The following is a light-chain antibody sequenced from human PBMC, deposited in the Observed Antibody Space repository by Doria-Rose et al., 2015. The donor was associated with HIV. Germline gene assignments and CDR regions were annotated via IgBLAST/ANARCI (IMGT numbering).Light chain of an antibody. Sequence: ATLSLSPGERATLSCRASQSVSTYLAWYQQKPGQAPRLLIYDASYSATGIPARFSGSGSGTDFTLTISSLEPEDFAVYYCQQRSNWPPRTFGGGTKVEIK. CDR3: QQRSNWPPRT. CDR2: DAS. J-gene: IGKJ4*01. V-gene: IGKV3-11*01. CDR1: QSVSTY.